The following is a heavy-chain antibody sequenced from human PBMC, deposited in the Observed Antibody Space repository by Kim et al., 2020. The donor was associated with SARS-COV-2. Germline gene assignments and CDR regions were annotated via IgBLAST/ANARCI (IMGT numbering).Heavy chain of an antibody. CDR3: ARDQGFEGNWFDP. V-gene: IGHV1-2*06. D-gene: IGHD3-10*01. Sequence: ASVRVSCKASGYTFIDYYIHWVRQAPGQGLEWMGRINPRYGGTDFAQKFQGRVTMTRDTSISTAYMDLSSLRSDDTAVYYCARDQGFEGNWFDPWGQGTLVTVSS. CDR1: GYTFIDYY. CDR2: INPRYGGT. J-gene: IGHJ5*02.